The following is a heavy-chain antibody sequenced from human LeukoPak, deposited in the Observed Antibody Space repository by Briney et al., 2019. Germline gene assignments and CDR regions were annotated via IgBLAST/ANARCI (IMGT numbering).Heavy chain of an antibody. Sequence: PGGSLRLSCAASGFTFSSYWMHWVRQAPGKGLEWVSYITISGSTIYYADSVKGRFTIPRDNAKNSLFLQMNSLRAEDTAVYYCARATSFDYWGQGTLVTVSS. CDR2: ITISGSTI. CDR1: GFTFSSYW. CDR3: ARATSFDY. J-gene: IGHJ4*02. V-gene: IGHV3-48*04.